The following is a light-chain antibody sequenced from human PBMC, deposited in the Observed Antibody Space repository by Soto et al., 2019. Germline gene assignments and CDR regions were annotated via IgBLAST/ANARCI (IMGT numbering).Light chain of an antibody. V-gene: IGLV2-23*01. CDR2: EAS. CDR1: SSDFGSHNL. Sequence: QSALTQPASVSGSSGQSITISCTGTSSDFGSHNLVSWYQQFPGKAPKLIIFEASKRPSGVSNRFSGSKSGSTASLTISGLQAEDEADYYCCSNAAGSTYVFGSGTKVTVL. J-gene: IGLJ1*01. CDR3: CSNAAGSTYV.